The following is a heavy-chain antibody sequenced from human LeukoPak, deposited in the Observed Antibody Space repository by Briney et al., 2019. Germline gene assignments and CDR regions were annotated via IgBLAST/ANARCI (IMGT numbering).Heavy chain of an antibody. V-gene: IGHV3-23*01. Sequence: GGSLTLSCAASGFIFSSYAMTWVRQAPGKGLEWVSAISGSGGSTYYADSVKGRFTISRDNSKNTLYLQMNSLRAEDTAVYYCAKDRGGYYDSSGYYYGRAPDDAFDIWGQGTMVTVSS. CDR3: AKDRGGYYDSSGYYYGRAPDDAFDI. D-gene: IGHD3-22*01. CDR1: GFIFSSYA. CDR2: ISGSGGST. J-gene: IGHJ3*02.